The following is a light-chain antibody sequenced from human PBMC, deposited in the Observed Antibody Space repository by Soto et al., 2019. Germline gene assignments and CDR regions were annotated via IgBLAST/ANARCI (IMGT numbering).Light chain of an antibody. Sequence: MNQSPSSLSASKGDRATITCRASQSIRSYLNWYHQKPGKAPKLLIYKASTLKSGVPSRFSGSGSGTEFTLTISSLQPDDFATYYCQHYNSYSEAFGQGTMV. CDR3: QHYNSYSEA. CDR1: QSIRSY. V-gene: IGKV1-5*03. J-gene: IGKJ1*01. CDR2: KAS.